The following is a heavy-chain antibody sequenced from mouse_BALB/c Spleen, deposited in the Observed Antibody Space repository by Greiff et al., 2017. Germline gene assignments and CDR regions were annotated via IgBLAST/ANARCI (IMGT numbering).Heavy chain of an antibody. CDR2: INPSTGYT. J-gene: IGHJ2*01. D-gene: IGHD2-4*01. CDR1: GYTFTSYW. V-gene: IGHV1-7*01. CDR3: ARSGDYDAYFDY. Sequence: QVQLQQSGAELAKPGASVKMSCKASGYTFTSYWMHWVKQRPGQGLEWIGYINPSTGYTEYNQKFKDKATLTADKSSSTAYMQLSSLTSEDSAVYYSARSGDYDAYFDYWGQGTTLTVSS.